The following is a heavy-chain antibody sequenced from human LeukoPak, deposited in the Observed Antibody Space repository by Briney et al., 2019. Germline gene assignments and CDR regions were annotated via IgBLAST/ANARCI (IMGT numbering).Heavy chain of an antibody. J-gene: IGHJ4*02. CDR3: AKDLGAYCGGDCYSNFDY. Sequence: GGSLRLSCAASGFTFSSYAMSWVRQAPGKGLEWVSAISGSGGSTYYADSVKGRFTISRDNSKNTLYLQMNSLRAEDTAVYYCAKDLGAYCGGDCYSNFDYWGQGTLVTVSS. CDR1: GFTFSSYA. CDR2: ISGSGGST. V-gene: IGHV3-23*01. D-gene: IGHD2-21*02.